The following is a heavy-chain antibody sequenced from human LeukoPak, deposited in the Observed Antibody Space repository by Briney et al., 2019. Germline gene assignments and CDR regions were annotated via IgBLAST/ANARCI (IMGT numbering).Heavy chain of an antibody. Sequence: SETLSLTCNVSGASISSGRYYWSWIRQPAGKGLEWIGRIYSRGSTNYNPSLKSRVTMSVDTSKNQFSLKLSSVTAADTAVYYCAVWALFANFDIWGQGTMVTVSS. V-gene: IGHV4-61*02. CDR2: IYSRGST. CDR3: AVWALFANFDI. J-gene: IGHJ3*02. CDR1: GASISSGRYY. D-gene: IGHD7-27*01.